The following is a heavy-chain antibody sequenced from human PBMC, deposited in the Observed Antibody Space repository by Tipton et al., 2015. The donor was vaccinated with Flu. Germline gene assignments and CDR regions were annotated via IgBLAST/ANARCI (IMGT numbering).Heavy chain of an antibody. D-gene: IGHD4/OR15-4a*01. J-gene: IGHJ4*02. V-gene: IGHV4-61*09. Sequence: TLSLTCSVSGVSISSCCYYWTWIRQPAGKGLECIGHIYSSGTTNYNPSLKSRVTISVDRPKNQFSLHLTSVTAADAAVYYCARASANDYGDYTDYWGQGTLVTVSS. CDR2: IYSSGTT. CDR3: ARASANDYGDYTDY. CDR1: GVSISSCCYY.